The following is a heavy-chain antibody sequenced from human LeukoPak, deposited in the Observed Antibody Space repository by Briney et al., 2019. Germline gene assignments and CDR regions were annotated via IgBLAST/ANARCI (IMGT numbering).Heavy chain of an antibody. CDR3: AKHGGGYSYYY. D-gene: IGHD5-18*01. Sequence: GGSLRLSCAASGFTFSSYAMSWVRQAPGKGLEWVSAISGSGGSTYYADSAKGRFTISRDNSKNTLYLQMNSLRAEDTAVYYCAKHGGGYSYYYWGQGTLVTVSS. V-gene: IGHV3-23*01. CDR2: ISGSGGST. J-gene: IGHJ4*02. CDR1: GFTFSSYA.